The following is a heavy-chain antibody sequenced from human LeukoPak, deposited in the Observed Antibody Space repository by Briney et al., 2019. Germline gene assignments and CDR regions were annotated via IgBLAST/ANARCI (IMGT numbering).Heavy chain of an antibody. V-gene: IGHV3-23*01. J-gene: IGHJ4*02. D-gene: IGHD5-12*01. CDR2: ISGSGGST. CDR3: AKTSGYDSLRYYFDY. CDR1: GFTFSSYA. Sequence: GGSLRLSCAASGFTFSSYAMSWIRQAPEKGLEWVSAISGSGGSTYYADSVKGRFTISRDNSKNTLYLQMNSLRAEDTAVYYCAKTSGYDSLRYYFDYWGQGTLVTVSS.